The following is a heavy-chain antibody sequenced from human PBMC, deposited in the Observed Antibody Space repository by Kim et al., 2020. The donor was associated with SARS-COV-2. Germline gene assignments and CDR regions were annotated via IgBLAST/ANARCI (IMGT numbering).Heavy chain of an antibody. CDR3: AKEQVVVAGPLLYYYGM. CDR2: ISYDGSNK. Sequence: GGSLRLSCAASGFTFSSYGMHWVRQAPGKGLEWVAVISYDGSNKYYADSVKGRFTISRDNSKNMLYLQMNSLRAEDTAVYYCAKEQVVVAGPLLYYYGM. CDR1: GFTFSSYG. V-gene: IGHV3-30*18. J-gene: IGHJ6*01. D-gene: IGHD6-19*01.